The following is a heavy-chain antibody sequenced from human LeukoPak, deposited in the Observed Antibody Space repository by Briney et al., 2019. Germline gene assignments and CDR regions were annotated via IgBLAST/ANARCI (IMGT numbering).Heavy chain of an antibody. CDR3: ARGFYDYVWGSYRLIAFDI. CDR1: GYTFTSYD. CDR2: MNPNSGNT. V-gene: IGHV1-8*03. D-gene: IGHD3-16*02. J-gene: IGHJ3*02. Sequence: GASVKVSCNASGYTFTSYDINWVRQATGQGLEWMGWMNPNSGNTGYAQKFQGRVTITRNTSISTAYMELSSLRCEDTAVYYCARGFYDYVWGSYRLIAFDIWGQGTMVTVSS.